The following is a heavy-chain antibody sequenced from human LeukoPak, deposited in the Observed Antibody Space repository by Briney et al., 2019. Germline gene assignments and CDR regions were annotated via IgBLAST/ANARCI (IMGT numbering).Heavy chain of an antibody. CDR2: TYHSGST. J-gene: IGHJ5*02. D-gene: IGHD3-10*01. V-gene: IGHV4-4*02. CDR1: GGSISSSNW. CDR3: ARLWFGELTGGRWFDP. Sequence: SGTLSLTCAVSGGSISSSNWWSWVRQPPGKGLEWIGETYHSGSTNYNPSLESRVTISVDKSKNQFSLKLSSVTAADTAVYYCARLWFGELTGGRWFDPWGQGTLVTVSS.